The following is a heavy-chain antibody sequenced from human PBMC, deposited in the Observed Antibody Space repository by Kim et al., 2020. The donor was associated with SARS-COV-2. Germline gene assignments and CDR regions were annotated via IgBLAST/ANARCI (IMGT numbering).Heavy chain of an antibody. D-gene: IGHD1-26*01. J-gene: IGHJ4*02. V-gene: IGHV3-74*01. CDR2: ISSDGSST. Sequence: GGSLRLSYAASGFTFSSYWMHWVRQAPGKGLVWVSRISSDGSSTSYADSVKGRFTISRDNAKNTLYLQMNSLRAEDTAVYYCARAEGGGAGNWGQGTMVTVSS. CDR3: ARAEGGGAGN. CDR1: GFTFSSYW.